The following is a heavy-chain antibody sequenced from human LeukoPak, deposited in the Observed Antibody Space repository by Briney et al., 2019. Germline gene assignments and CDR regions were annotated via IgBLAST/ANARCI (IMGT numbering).Heavy chain of an antibody. V-gene: IGHV3-23*01. Sequence: GGTLRLSCAASGFTFSSYGMSWVRQAPGKGLEWVSAISGSGGSTYYADSVKGRFTISRDNSKNTLYLQMNSLRAEDTAVYYCASGQSGYSYGTDYWGQGTLVTVSS. CDR3: ASGQSGYSYGTDY. J-gene: IGHJ4*02. D-gene: IGHD5-18*01. CDR2: ISGSGGST. CDR1: GFTFSSYG.